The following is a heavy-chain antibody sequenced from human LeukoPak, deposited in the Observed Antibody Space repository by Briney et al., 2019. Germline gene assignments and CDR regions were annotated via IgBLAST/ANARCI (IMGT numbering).Heavy chain of an antibody. D-gene: IGHD3-10*01. V-gene: IGHV7-4-1*02. CDR3: AREVNEDYYGSGASDY. J-gene: IGHJ4*02. CDR1: GYTFTSYA. Sequence: ASVKVSCKASGYTFTSYAMNWVRQAPGQGLEWMGWINTNTGNPTYAQGFTGRFVFSLDTSVSTAYLQISSLKAEVTAVYYCAREVNEDYYGSGASDYWGQGTLVTVSS. CDR2: INTNTGNP.